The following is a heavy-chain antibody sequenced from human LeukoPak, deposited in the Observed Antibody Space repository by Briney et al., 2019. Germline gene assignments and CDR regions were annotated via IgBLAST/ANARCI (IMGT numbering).Heavy chain of an antibody. CDR3: ARDRPGYYDRGGDAFDI. V-gene: IGHV3-11*01. J-gene: IGHJ3*02. CDR1: GFTFSDYY. Sequence: PGGSLRLSCAASGFTFSDYYMSWLRQAPGKGLEWVSYMSSSGSIIYYADSVKGRFTISRDNAKNSLSLQMNSLRAEDTAVYYCARDRPGYYDRGGDAFDIWGQGTMVTVSS. CDR2: MSSSGSII. D-gene: IGHD3-22*01.